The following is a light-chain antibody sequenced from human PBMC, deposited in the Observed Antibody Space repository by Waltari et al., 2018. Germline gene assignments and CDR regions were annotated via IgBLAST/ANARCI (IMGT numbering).Light chain of an antibody. CDR1: QTITGSW. CDR3: QQYDGSVVT. Sequence: EIVLTQSPGTLSVSPGERVTVSCRASQTITGSWLTWYHQKPGQAPRLLIYGASNRAPGIPDRFSGSGSGTDFTLTISRLEPEDSAVCYCQQYDGSVVTFGGGTKVEIK. V-gene: IGKV3-20*01. J-gene: IGKJ4*01. CDR2: GAS.